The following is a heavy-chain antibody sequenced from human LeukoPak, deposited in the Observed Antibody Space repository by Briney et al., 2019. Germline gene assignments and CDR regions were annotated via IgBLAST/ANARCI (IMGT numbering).Heavy chain of an antibody. J-gene: IGHJ6*02. CDR1: GGSFSSGSYY. Sequence: PSETLSLTCTVSGGSFSSGSYYWSWIRQPPGKGLEWIGYIYYSGSTNYNPSLKSRVTISVDTSKNQFSLKLSSVTAADTAVYYCARGRLKWPRTIYYYYGMDVWGQGTTVTVSS. CDR3: ARGRLKWPRTIYYYYGMDV. CDR2: IYYSGST. V-gene: IGHV4-61*01. D-gene: IGHD5-12*01.